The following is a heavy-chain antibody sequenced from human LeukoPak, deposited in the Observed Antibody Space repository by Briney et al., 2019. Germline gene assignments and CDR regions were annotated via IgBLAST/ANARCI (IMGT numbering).Heavy chain of an antibody. V-gene: IGHV4-59*01. CDR2: IYYSGST. CDR1: GGSISSYY. CDR3: ARGGYSSGWYRFDY. Sequence: SETLSLTCTVSGGSISSYYWSWIRQPPGKGLEWIGYIYYSGSTNYNPSLKSRVTISVDTSKNQFSLKLSSVTAADTAVYYCARGGYSSGWYRFDYWGQGTLVTVSS. D-gene: IGHD6-19*01. J-gene: IGHJ4*02.